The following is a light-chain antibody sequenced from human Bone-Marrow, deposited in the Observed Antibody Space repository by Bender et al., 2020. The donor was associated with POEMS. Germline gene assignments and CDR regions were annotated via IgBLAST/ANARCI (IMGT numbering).Light chain of an antibody. CDR1: TSDVGSYNL. CDR3: AAWEDSLNGWV. J-gene: IGLJ3*02. CDR2: EDT. V-gene: IGLV2-14*02. Sequence: QSALTQPASVSGSPGQSITISCTETTSDVGSYNLVSWYQQHPGNAPKLMIYEDTKRPSGVPDRFSGSKSGTSASLAISGLQSEDEADYYCAAWEDSLNGWVFGGGTKLTVL.